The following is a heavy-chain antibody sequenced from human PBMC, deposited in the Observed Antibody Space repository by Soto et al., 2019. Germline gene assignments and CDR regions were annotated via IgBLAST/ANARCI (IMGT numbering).Heavy chain of an antibody. Sequence: QVQLVQSGAEVKKPGASVKVSCKPSGYTFTSYGITWVRQAPGQGLEGMGWISAYIGNTNYAQKLQGRVTMTTDTSTSTAYMELRSLRSDDTAVYYCAREGDYDFWSGWTLDYWGQGTLVTVSS. CDR1: GYTFTSYG. V-gene: IGHV1-18*01. J-gene: IGHJ4*02. CDR3: AREGDYDFWSGWTLDY. D-gene: IGHD3-3*01. CDR2: ISAYIGNT.